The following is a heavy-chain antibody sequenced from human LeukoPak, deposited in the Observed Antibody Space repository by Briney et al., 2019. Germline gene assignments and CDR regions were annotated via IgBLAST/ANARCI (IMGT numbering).Heavy chain of an antibody. CDR1: GGSFSGYY. CDR3: ARGNCRAARRNAFDI. CDR2: INHSGST. J-gene: IGHJ3*02. D-gene: IGHD6-6*01. Sequence: SETLSLTCAVYGGSFSGYYWSWIRQPPGKGLEWIGEINHSGSTNYNPSLKSRVTISVDTSKNQFSLKLSSVTAADTAVYYCARGNCRAARRNAFDIRGQGTMVTVSS. V-gene: IGHV4-34*01.